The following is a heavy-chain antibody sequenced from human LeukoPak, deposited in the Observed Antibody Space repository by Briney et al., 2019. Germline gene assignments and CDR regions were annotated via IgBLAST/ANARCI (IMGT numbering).Heavy chain of an antibody. CDR3: ARGVIGTTGGWFDP. CDR1: GYTFTSYG. J-gene: IGHJ5*02. D-gene: IGHD1-20*01. CDR2: ISAYNGNT. Sequence: GASVKVSCKASGYTFTSYGISWVRQAPGQGLEWMGWISAYNGNTNYAQKLQGRVTMTTDTSTSTAYMELRSLRSDDTAGYNCARGVIGTTGGWFDPWGQGTLVTVSS. V-gene: IGHV1-18*01.